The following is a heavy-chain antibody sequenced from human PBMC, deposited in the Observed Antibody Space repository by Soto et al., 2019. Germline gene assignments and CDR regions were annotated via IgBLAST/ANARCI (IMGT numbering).Heavy chain of an antibody. D-gene: IGHD3-22*01. CDR3: AKAPDSSGYSQGHFDY. CDR2: ISYDGSNK. V-gene: IGHV3-30*18. CDR1: GFTFSSYG. J-gene: IGHJ4*02. Sequence: PGGSLRLSCAASGFTFSSYGMHWVRQAPGKGLEWVAVISYDGSNKYYADSVKGRFTISRDNSKNTLYLQMNSLRAEDTAVYYCAKAPDSSGYSQGHFDYWGQGTLVTVSS.